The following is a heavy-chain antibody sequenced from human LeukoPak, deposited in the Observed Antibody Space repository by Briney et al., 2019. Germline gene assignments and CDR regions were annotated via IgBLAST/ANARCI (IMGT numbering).Heavy chain of an antibody. CDR2: INHRGST. CDR1: GGSFSGYY. J-gene: IGHJ4*02. D-gene: IGHD1-1*01. CDR3: ARGMNGWVL. V-gene: IGHV4-34*01. Sequence: SETLSLTCTVYGGSFSGYYWSWIRQPPGKGLEWIGEINHRGSTNYNPSLKSRVTISVDTSKNQFSLKLSSVTAADTAVYYCARGMNGWVLWGQGTLVTVSS.